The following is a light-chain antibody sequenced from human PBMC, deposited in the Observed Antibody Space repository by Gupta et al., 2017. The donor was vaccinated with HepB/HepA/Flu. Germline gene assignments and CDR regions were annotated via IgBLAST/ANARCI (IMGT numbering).Light chain of an antibody. Sequence: EIVLTQSPGTLSLSPGERATLSCRASQSVSSSYLAWYQQRPGQAPRLLIYGASSRATGISDRFSGSGSGTDFTLTISILEPEDFAVYYCQQYGSSPWTFGQGTKVESK. CDR2: GAS. CDR3: QQYGSSPWT. V-gene: IGKV3-20*01. CDR1: QSVSSSY. J-gene: IGKJ1*01.